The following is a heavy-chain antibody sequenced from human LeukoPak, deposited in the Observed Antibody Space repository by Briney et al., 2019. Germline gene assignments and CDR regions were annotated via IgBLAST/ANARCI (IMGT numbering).Heavy chain of an antibody. CDR2: TYWNNDN. D-gene: IGHD3-10*01. Sequence: SGPTLVNPPQTLTLTCTFSGFSLRTPGVGVGWIRQPPGKALEWLGVTYWNNDNSCSPSLKSRLTITKDTSKNQVVLIMTNMDPVDTATYYCAHKGRGSGSYTMWGQGTLVTVSS. CDR1: GFSLRTPGVG. CDR3: AHKGRGSGSYTM. J-gene: IGHJ4*02. V-gene: IGHV2-5*01.